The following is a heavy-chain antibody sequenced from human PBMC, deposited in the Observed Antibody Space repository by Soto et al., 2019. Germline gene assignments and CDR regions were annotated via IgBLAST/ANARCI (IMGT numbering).Heavy chain of an antibody. V-gene: IGHV1-2*04. CDR2: INPNSGGT. J-gene: IGHJ6*02. D-gene: IGHD2-2*01. Sequence: ASVKVSCTASGYALTVYYMHWVRQAPGQGLEWMGWINPNSGGTNYAQKFQGWVTMTRDTSISTAYMELSRLRSDDTAVYYCAREVVVPAPYYYYGMDVWGQGTTVTVSS. CDR3: AREVVVPAPYYYYGMDV. CDR1: GYALTVYY.